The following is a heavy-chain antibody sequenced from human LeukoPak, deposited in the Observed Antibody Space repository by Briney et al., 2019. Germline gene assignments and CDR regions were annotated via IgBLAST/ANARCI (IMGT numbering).Heavy chain of an antibody. D-gene: IGHD3-16*02. CDR1: GGSFSGYY. CDR3: ASGDYVWGSYRSY. J-gene: IGHJ4*02. V-gene: IGHV4-34*01. Sequence: SETLSLTCAVYGGSFSGYYWSWIRQPPGKGLEWIGEIKHSGSTNYNPSLKSRVTISVDTSKNQFSLKLSSVTAADTAVYYCASGDYVWGSYRSYWGQGTLVTVSS. CDR2: IKHSGST.